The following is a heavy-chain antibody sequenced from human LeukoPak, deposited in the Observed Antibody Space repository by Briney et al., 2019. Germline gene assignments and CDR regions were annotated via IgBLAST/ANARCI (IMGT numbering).Heavy chain of an antibody. D-gene: IGHD3-22*01. CDR3: ARDRYYYDSSGYYGYYCYGMDV. J-gene: IGHJ6*02. Sequence: SETLSLTCTVSGGSISSGGYYWSWIRQHPGTGLEWIGYIYYSGSTYYNPSLKSRVTISVDTSKNQFSLKLSSVTAADTAVYYCARDRYYYDSSGYYGYYCYGMDVWGQGTTVTVSS. CDR2: IYYSGST. CDR1: GGSISSGGYY. V-gene: IGHV4-31*03.